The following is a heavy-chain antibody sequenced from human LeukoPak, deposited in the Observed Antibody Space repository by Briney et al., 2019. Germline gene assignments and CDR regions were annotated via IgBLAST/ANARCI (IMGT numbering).Heavy chain of an antibody. D-gene: IGHD2-15*01. CDR1: GFTFSSYA. V-gene: IGHV3-23*01. CDR2: ISGSGGST. J-gene: IGHJ4*02. Sequence: GGSLRLSCAASGFTFSSYAMSWVRQAPGKGLEWVSAISGSGGSTYYADSVKGRFTISRDNSKNTLYPQMNSLRAEDTAVYYCAKVRSSHSLFDYWGQGTLVTVSS. CDR3: AKVRSSHSLFDY.